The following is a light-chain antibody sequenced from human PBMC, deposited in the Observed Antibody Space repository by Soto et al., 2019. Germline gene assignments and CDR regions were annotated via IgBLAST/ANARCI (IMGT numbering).Light chain of an antibody. CDR1: SSNIGNNA. Sequence: QSVLTQPPSVSEAPRQRVTISCSGSSSNIGNNAVNWYQQLPGKTPQLLIYYDDLLPSGVSDRFFCAKSGTSAALAISGLQSEDEADYYCAAWDDSRNGVVFGGGTKLTVL. V-gene: IGLV1-36*01. CDR2: YDD. J-gene: IGLJ2*01. CDR3: AAWDDSRNGVV.